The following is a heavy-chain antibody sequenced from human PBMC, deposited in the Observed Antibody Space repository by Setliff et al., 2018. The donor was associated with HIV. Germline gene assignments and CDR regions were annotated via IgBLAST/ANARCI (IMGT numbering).Heavy chain of an antibody. D-gene: IGHD4-4*01. CDR2: INWNGGST. CDR1: GFSIATNW. CDR3: AKDGHRRSDYSNYDDY. J-gene: IGHJ4*02. Sequence: PGGSLRLSCVVSGFSIATNWMTWVRQAPGKGLEWVSGINWNGGSTGYADSVKGRFTFSRDNGKNSLYLQMNSLRAEDTALYFCAKDGHRRSDYSNYDDYWGQGTLVTVSS. V-gene: IGHV3-20*04.